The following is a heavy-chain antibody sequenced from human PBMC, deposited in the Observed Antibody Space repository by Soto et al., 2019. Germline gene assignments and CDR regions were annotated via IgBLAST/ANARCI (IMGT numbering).Heavy chain of an antibody. CDR3: AKDRGFIDPFDY. D-gene: IGHD3-16*02. J-gene: IGHJ4*02. CDR2: ISGSTSGK. Sequence: EVQLLESGGGLVQPGGSLRLSCAASGFAFSSYAMSWVRQAPGKGLEWVSSISGSTSGKYYADAVKGRFTISRDNSNNTLYLQMNSLRAEDTAVYYGAKDRGFIDPFDYWGQGALVTVSS. CDR1: GFAFSSYA. V-gene: IGHV3-23*01.